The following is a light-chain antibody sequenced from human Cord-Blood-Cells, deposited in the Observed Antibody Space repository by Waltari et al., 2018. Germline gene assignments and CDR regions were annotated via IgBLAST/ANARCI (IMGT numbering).Light chain of an antibody. J-gene: IGLJ2*01. Sequence: QSALTQPASVSGSPGESITISCTGTSSDVGGYNYVSWYQQHPGKAPKLMIYDVSKRPSGVSNPFSGSKSRNTASLTISGLQAEDEADYYCSSYTSSSTVVFGGGTKLTVL. CDR3: SSYTSSSTVV. V-gene: IGLV2-14*01. CDR2: DVS. CDR1: SSDVGGYNY.